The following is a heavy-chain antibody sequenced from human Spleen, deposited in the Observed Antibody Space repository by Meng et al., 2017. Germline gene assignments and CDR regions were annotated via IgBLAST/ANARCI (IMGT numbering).Heavy chain of an antibody. CDR3: ARDPFGHYDPSGFYYYFDY. V-gene: IGHV3-49*04. J-gene: IGHJ4*02. CDR1: GFTFGDYA. D-gene: IGHD3-22*01. CDR2: IRPKAYGGPREYAA. Sequence: GESLKISCTTSGFTFGDYAMSWVRQAPGKGLEWVGLIRPKAYGGPREYAAEYAASVKGRFTISRDDSRTTAYLHMNSLKTEDTAVYFCARDPFGHYDPSGFYYYFDYWGLGTLVTVSS.